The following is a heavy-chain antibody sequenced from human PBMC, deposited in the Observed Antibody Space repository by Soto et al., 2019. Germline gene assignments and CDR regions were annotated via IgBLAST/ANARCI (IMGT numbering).Heavy chain of an antibody. CDR2: IYYSGST. V-gene: IGHV4-31*03. CDR1: GGSISSGGYY. CDR3: ARDPGSSYYYYGMDA. J-gene: IGHJ6*02. Sequence: TLSLTCTVSGGSISSGGYYWSWIRQHPGKGLEWIGYIYYSGSTYYNPSLKSRVTISVDTSKNQFSLKLSSVTAADTAVYYCARDPGSSYYYYGMDAWGQGTTVTVSS.